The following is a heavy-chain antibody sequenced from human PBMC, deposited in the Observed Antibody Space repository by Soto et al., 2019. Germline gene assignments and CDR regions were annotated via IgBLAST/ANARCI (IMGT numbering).Heavy chain of an antibody. J-gene: IGHJ4*02. Sequence: GGSLRLSCAASGFTFSSYWMHWVRQAPGKGLVWVSRINSDGSSPSYANSVKGRFTISRENAKNTLYLQINSLRVEDTGVYYCAKDLPGSGWAFDRGGQGTVDTVSS. D-gene: IGHD6-25*01. CDR3: AKDLPGSGWAFDR. CDR1: GFTFSSYW. V-gene: IGHV3-74*01. CDR2: INSDGSSP.